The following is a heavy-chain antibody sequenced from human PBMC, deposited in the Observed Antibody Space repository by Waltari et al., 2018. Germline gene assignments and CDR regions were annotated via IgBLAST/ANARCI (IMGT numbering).Heavy chain of an antibody. CDR1: GYTFTSYD. V-gene: IGHV1-8*01. CDR2: MNPNSGNT. J-gene: IGHJ4*02. CDR3: YLSSTSCPY. D-gene: IGHD2-2*01. Sequence: QVQLVQSGTEVKKPGATVKVSCKTSGYTFTSYDINWVRQATGQGLEWMGWMNPNSGNTGYAQKFQGRVTMTRNTSISTAYMELSSLRSEDTAVYYCYLSSTSCPYWGQGTLVTVSS.